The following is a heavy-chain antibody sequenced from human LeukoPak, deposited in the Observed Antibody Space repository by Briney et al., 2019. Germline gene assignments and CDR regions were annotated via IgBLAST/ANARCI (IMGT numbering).Heavy chain of an antibody. CDR2: IYYSGST. V-gene: IGHV4-39*07. CDR3: ARSIYYYDSSAYLPDY. D-gene: IGHD3-22*01. CDR1: GGSISSFNYY. J-gene: IGHJ4*02. Sequence: PSETLSLTCTVSGGSISSFNYYWGWIRQPPGKGLEWIGSIYYSGSTYYSPSLKSRVTISVDTSKNQFSLKLSSVTAADTAVYYCARSIYYYDSSAYLPDYWGQGTLVTVSS.